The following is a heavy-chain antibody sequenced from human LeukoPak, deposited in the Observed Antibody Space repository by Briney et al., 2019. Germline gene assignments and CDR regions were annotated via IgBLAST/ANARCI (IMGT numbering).Heavy chain of an antibody. D-gene: IGHD5-18*01. CDR3: ARDKDIHLRATHHIFDAFAI. CDR1: GLTFSSYA. V-gene: IGHV3-30-3*01. J-gene: IGHJ3*02. CDR2: ISCDGSNK. Sequence: PGGALRLSCAASGLTFSSYARHWVRQAPVKGLEWLAVISCDGSNKYYADSVKGRVTISRDNSTNTLYLEMDSLRAEDAAVYYCARDKDIHLRATHHIFDAFAIWGQGTMVTVSS.